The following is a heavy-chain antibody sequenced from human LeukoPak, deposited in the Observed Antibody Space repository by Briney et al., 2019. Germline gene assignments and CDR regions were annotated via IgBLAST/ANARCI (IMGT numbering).Heavy chain of an antibody. J-gene: IGHJ4*02. CDR3: ASPRSYYDSSGYWGDY. V-gene: IGHV4-61*01. CDR2: IYYSGST. Sequence: SETLSLTCTVSGGSVSSGSYYWSWIRQPPGKGLEWIGYIYYSGSTNYNPSLKSRVTISVDTSKNQFSLKLSSVTAADTAVYYCASPRSYYDSSGYWGDYWGQGTLVTVSS. D-gene: IGHD3-22*01. CDR1: GGSVSSGSYY.